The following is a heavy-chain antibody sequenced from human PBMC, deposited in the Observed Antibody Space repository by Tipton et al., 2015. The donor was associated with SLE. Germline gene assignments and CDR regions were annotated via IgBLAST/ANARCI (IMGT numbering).Heavy chain of an antibody. CDR1: GGSFSGYY. V-gene: IGHV4-34*01. J-gene: IGHJ6*03. Sequence: GLVKPSETLSLTCAVYGGSFSGYYWSWIRQPPGKGLEWIGEINHSGSTNYNPSLKSRVTISVDTSKNQFSLKLSSVTAADTAVYYCARIGGAGDLYYYYMDVWGKGTTVTVSS. D-gene: IGHD7-27*01. CDR3: ARIGGAGDLYYYYMDV. CDR2: INHSGST.